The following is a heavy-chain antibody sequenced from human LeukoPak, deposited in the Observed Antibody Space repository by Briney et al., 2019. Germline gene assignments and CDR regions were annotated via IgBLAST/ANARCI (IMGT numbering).Heavy chain of an antibody. J-gene: IGHJ4*02. V-gene: IGHV4-59*01. CDR1: GGSISSYY. CDR2: IYYSGST. Sequence: SETLSLTCTVSGGSISSYYWSWIRHPPVGGLEWIGYIYYSGSTNYNPSLKSRVTISVDTSKNQFSLKLSSVTAADTAVYYCARDPTTVTTIFDSWGQGTLVTVSS. CDR3: ARDPTTVTTIFDS. D-gene: IGHD4-17*01.